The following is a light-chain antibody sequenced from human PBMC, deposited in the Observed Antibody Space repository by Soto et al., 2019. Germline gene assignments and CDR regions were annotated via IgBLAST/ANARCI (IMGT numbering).Light chain of an antibody. V-gene: IGLV4-69*01. CDR3: QTWGTGLLV. J-gene: IGLJ3*02. CDR1: SGHSSYA. CDR2: LNSDGSH. Sequence: QLVLTQSPSASASLGASVKLTCTLSSGHSSYAIAWHQQQPEKGPRYLMKLNSDGSHSKGDGTPDRFSGSSSGAERYLTISSLQSEDEADYCCQTWGTGLLVFGGGTKLTVL.